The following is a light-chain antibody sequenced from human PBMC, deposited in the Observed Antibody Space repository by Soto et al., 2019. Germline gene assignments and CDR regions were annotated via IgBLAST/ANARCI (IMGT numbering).Light chain of an antibody. CDR3: QKYGSSPALT. Sequence: EIMITQSPGTLSLSPGERATPSFKASQSVSNNYLAWYQHKPGQAPRLLIYGASSRATGIPDRFSGSGSGTDFTLTISRLEPEDFAVYYCQKYGSSPALTFGGGTKVDIK. V-gene: IGKV3-20*01. CDR2: GAS. J-gene: IGKJ4*01. CDR1: QSVSNNY.